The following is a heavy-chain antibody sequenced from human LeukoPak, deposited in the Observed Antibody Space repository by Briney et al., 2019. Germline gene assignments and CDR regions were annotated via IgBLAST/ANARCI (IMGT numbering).Heavy chain of an antibody. Sequence: EPGGSLRLSCAASGFTFSSYEMNWVRQAPGKGLEWVSYISSSGSTIYYADSVKGRFTISRDNAKNSLYLQMNSLRAEDTAVYYCARDQYFGALDYWGQGTLVTVSS. CDR3: ARDQYFGALDY. CDR2: ISSSGSTI. D-gene: IGHD3-9*01. V-gene: IGHV3-48*03. CDR1: GFTFSSYE. J-gene: IGHJ4*02.